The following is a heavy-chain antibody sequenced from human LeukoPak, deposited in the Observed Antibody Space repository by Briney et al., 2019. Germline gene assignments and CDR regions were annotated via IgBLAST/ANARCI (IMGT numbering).Heavy chain of an antibody. CDR3: ARATYYDFWSGYYTGLDY. CDR1: GGTFSSYA. D-gene: IGHD3-3*01. V-gene: IGHV1-69*05. J-gene: IGHJ4*02. Sequence: SVKVSCEASGGTFSSYAISWVRQAPGQGLEWMGRIIPIFGTANYAQKFQGRVTITTDESTSTAYMELSSLRSEDTAVYYCARATYYDFWSGYYTGLDYWGQGTLVTVSS. CDR2: IIPIFGTA.